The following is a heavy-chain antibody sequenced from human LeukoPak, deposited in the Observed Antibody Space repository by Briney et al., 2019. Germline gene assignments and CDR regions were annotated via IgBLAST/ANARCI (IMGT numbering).Heavy chain of an antibody. J-gene: IGHJ4*02. CDR2: ISYDGGNK. D-gene: IGHD3-3*01. Sequence: GRSLRLSCAASGFTFSSYAMHWVRQAPGKGLEWVAVISYDGGNKYYADSVKGRFTISRDNSKNTLYLQMNSLRAEDTAVYYCAREGITIFGVVNVQLDYWGQGTLVTVSS. CDR3: AREGITIFGVVNVQLDY. CDR1: GFTFSSYA. V-gene: IGHV3-30-3*01.